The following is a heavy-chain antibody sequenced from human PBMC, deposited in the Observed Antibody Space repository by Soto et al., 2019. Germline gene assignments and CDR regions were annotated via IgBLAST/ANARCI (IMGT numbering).Heavy chain of an antibody. CDR2: IIPIFGTA. CDR1: GGTFSSYA. CDR3: ARKRLHNYCDSSGYYMEY. Sequence: SVKVSCKASGGTFSSYAISWVRQAPGQGLEWMGGIIPIFGTANYAQKFQGRVTITADESTSTAYMELSSLRSEDTAVYYCARKRLHNYCDSSGYYMEYWGQGTLVTVS. V-gene: IGHV1-69*13. J-gene: IGHJ4*02. D-gene: IGHD3-22*01.